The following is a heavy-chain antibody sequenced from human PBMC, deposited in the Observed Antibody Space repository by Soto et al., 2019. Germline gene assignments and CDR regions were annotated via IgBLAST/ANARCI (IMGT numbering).Heavy chain of an antibody. V-gene: IGHV3-30-3*01. J-gene: IGHJ5*02. D-gene: IGHD1-26*01. CDR2: ISYDGSNK. CDR3: ARDLYSGSYFNWFDP. Sequence: PGGSLRLSCAASGFTFSSYAMHWVRQAPGKGLEWVAVISYDGSNKYYADSVKGRFTISRDNSKNALYLQMNSLRAEDTAVYYCARDLYSGSYFNWFDPWGQGTLVTVSS. CDR1: GFTFSSYA.